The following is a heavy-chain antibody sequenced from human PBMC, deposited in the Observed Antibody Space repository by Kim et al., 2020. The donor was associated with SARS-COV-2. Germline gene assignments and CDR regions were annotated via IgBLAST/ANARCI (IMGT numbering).Heavy chain of an antibody. CDR2: VSWDGRVA. Sequence: GGSLRLSCAASGFTFINHGMHWVRQTPGQGPEWVAVVSWDGRVAFYADSVRGRFTVSRDNSKKTLFLQMNSLRPEDTAVYYCAKEIMTKAGPWYFDLWGRGTLVVVSS. CDR3: AKEIMTKAGPWYFDL. V-gene: IGHV3-30*18. J-gene: IGHJ2*01. D-gene: IGHD3-16*01. CDR1: GFTFINHG.